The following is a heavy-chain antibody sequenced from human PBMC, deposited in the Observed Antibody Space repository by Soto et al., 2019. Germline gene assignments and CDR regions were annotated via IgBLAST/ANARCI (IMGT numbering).Heavy chain of an antibody. Sequence: PGGSQSLSCAASGFTFRSYAMSWVRQAPGKGLEWVSAISGSGGSTYYADSVKGRFTISRDNSKNTLYLQMNSLRAEDTAVYYCAKHINYDFWSGYYIGPYYFDYWGQGTLVTVSS. CDR3: AKHINYDFWSGYYIGPYYFDY. V-gene: IGHV3-23*01. CDR2: ISGSGGST. J-gene: IGHJ4*02. CDR1: GFTFRSYA. D-gene: IGHD3-3*01.